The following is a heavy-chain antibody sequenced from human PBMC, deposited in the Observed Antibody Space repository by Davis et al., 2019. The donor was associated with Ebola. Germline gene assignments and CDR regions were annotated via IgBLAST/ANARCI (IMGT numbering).Heavy chain of an antibody. J-gene: IGHJ4*02. D-gene: IGHD1-26*01. CDR1: GFSFSTYG. CDR3: AKEIPIVGATHY. Sequence: GESLKISCAASGFSFSTYGVHWVRQAPGKGLEWVAVMSYDGSNEYYADSVKGRFTISRDNSKNTLYLQMNSLRAEDTAVYYCAKEIPIVGATHYWGRGTLVTVSS. CDR2: MSYDGSNE. V-gene: IGHV3-30-3*01.